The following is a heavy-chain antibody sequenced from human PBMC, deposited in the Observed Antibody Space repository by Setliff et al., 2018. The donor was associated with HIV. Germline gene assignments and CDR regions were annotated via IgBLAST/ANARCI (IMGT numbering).Heavy chain of an antibody. D-gene: IGHD3-22*01. CDR2: ISTYNGNA. Sequence: ASVKVSCKASGYTFTSYGISWVRQAPGQGLEWMGWISTYNGNANYAQKFQGRVTMTTHTSTSTAYMELSSLRSEDTAVYYCARARRDSYDRGRRNHYYIDVWGKGTTVTVSS. CDR1: GYTFTSYG. CDR3: ARARRDSYDRGRRNHYYIDV. J-gene: IGHJ6*03. V-gene: IGHV1-18*01.